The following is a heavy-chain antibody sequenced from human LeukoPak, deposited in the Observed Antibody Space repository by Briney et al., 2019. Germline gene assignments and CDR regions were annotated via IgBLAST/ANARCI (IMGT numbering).Heavy chain of an antibody. CDR3: ARVRGYYDILTGSSRGYYFDY. Sequence: GGSLRLSCAASGFTVSSNYMSWVRQAPGKGLERVSVIYSGGSTYYADSVKGRFTISRDNSKNTLYLQMNSLRAEDTAVYYCARVRGYYDILTGSSRGYYFDYWGQGTLVTVSS. CDR2: IYSGGST. CDR1: GFTVSSNY. V-gene: IGHV3-66*01. J-gene: IGHJ4*02. D-gene: IGHD3-9*01.